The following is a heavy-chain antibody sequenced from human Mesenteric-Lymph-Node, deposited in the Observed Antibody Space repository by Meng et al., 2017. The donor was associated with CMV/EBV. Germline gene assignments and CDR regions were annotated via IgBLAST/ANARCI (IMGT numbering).Heavy chain of an antibody. CDR2: VYWDDDE. Sequence: LTCSFSGFSLTAGGVGLGWVRQPPGKALERLALVYWDDDERYSPSMKTRLTITKDTAKNQVVLTMTNMDPVDTATYYCAHLIRGIMSFWGQGILVTVSS. CDR1: GFSLTAGGVG. V-gene: IGHV2-5*02. D-gene: IGHD3-16*01. CDR3: AHLIRGIMSF. J-gene: IGHJ4*02.